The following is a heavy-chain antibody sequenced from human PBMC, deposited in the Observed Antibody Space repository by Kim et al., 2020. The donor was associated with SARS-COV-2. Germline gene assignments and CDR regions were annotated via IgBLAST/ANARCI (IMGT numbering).Heavy chain of an antibody. CDR1: GFTFSNAW. D-gene: IGHD3-10*01. J-gene: IGHJ5*02. V-gene: IGHV3-15*01. CDR2: IKSKIEGGTT. Sequence: GGSLRLSCAASGFTFSNAWVNWVRQSPGKGLEWVGRIKSKIEGGTTDFAAPVKGRFTISRDDSKNTLYLQMNSLKTEDTAVYYCTTGRYGSGSYRVDPWGQGTLVTVSS. CDR3: TTGRYGSGSYRVDP.